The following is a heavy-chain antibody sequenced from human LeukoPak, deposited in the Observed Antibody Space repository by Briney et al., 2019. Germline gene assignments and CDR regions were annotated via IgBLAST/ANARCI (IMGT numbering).Heavy chain of an antibody. CDR2: ISSSSSYI. Sequence: GGSLRLSCAASGFTFSSYGMNWVRQAPGKGLEWVSSISSSSSYIYYADSVKGRFTISRDNAKNSLYLQMNSLRAEDTAVYYCARDRHRDGYNPTTIDYWGQGTLVTVSS. D-gene: IGHD5-24*01. J-gene: IGHJ4*02. CDR3: ARDRHRDGYNPTTIDY. CDR1: GFTFSSYG. V-gene: IGHV3-21*01.